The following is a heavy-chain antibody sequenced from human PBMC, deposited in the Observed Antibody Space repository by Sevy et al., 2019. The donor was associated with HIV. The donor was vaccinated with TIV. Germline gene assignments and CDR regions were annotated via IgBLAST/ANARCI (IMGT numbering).Heavy chain of an antibody. J-gene: IGHJ6*02. CDR3: ARETSSFGEGIYYGMDV. CDR1: GFTFSDYN. V-gene: IGHV3-21*01. Sequence: GGSLRLSCAASGFTFSDYNMNWVRQAPRKGLEWVSSISSISNYIYYADSVKGRFTISRDSAKNSLYLQMNSLRAEDTAVYYCARETSSFGEGIYYGMDVWGQGTTVTVSS. D-gene: IGHD3-10*01. CDR2: ISSISNYI.